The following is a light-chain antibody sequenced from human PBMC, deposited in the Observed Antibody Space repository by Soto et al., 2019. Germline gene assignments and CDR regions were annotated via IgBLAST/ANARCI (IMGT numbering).Light chain of an antibody. CDR1: SSNIGAGYD. V-gene: IGLV1-40*01. J-gene: IGLJ2*01. CDR2: CNS. Sequence: QSVLTQPPSVSGAPGQRVTISCTGSSSNIGAGYDVHWYQQLPGTAPKLLIHCNSNRPSGLPDRFSGSKSGTSASLAITWLKAEDGADYYCQSYDSSLSGVVFGGGPKLTV. CDR3: QSYDSSLSGVV.